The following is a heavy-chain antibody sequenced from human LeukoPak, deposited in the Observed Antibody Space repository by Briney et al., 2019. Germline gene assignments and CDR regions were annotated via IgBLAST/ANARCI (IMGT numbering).Heavy chain of an antibody. Sequence: GGSLRLSCAASGFTFSHYAMGWVRQAPGEGLEWISAITDSGGDTYYADSVKGRFNISRDNSKSTLDLQMNSLRVEDTAVYYCAKGSAAARPYYFDFWGQGTLVTVSS. CDR3: AKGSAAARPYYFDF. CDR2: ITDSGGDT. V-gene: IGHV3-23*01. D-gene: IGHD6-6*01. CDR1: GFTFSHYA. J-gene: IGHJ4*02.